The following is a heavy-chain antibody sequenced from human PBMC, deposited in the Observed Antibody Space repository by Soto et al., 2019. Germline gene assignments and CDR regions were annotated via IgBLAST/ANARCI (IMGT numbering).Heavy chain of an antibody. J-gene: IGHJ3*02. V-gene: IGHV3-33*01. CDR2: IGYDGSNK. CDR1: GFSFRAYG. D-gene: IGHD2-21*01. CDR3: ARGGVPGIVGLLGINLDT. Sequence: QVQLVESGGGWVKPGGSLRLSCEATGFSFRAYGMHWVRQAPGKGLEWVSVIGYDGSNKYYADSVKGRFTISRDNSKNTVYIKMKSLRGDDTAVNYWARGGVPGIVGLLGINLDTWGQGTLVTVSS.